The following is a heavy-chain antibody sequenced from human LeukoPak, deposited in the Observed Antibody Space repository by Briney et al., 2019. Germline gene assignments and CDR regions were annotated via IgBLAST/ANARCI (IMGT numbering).Heavy chain of an antibody. V-gene: IGHV4-34*01. J-gene: IGHJ3*02. CDR3: ARARGYDRAFDI. D-gene: IGHD5-12*01. Sequence: PSETLSLTCAVYGGSFSGYYWSWIRQPPGKGPEWIGEINHSGSTNYNPSLKSRVTISVDTSKNQFSLKLSSVTAADTAVYYCARARGYDRAFDIWGQGTMVTVSS. CDR2: INHSGST. CDR1: GGSFSGYY.